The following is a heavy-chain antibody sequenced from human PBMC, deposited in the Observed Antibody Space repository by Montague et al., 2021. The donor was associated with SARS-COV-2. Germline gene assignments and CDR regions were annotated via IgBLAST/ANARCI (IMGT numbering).Heavy chain of an antibody. D-gene: IGHD1-26*01. CDR1: GFIFSSYG. V-gene: IGHV3-33*01. CDR2: IWYDGSNE. CDR3: ARGSVGGYYFDY. Sequence: SLRLSCAASGFIFSSYGMHWVRQAPGKGLEWVAHIWYDGSNENYVDSVKGRFTISRDNFKNTLYLQMNSLRAEDMAIYYCARGSVGGYYFDYWGRGTLVTVSS. J-gene: IGHJ4*02.